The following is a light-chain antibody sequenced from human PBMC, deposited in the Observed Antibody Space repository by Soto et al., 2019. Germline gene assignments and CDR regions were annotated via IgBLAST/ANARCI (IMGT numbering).Light chain of an antibody. CDR2: EVT. J-gene: IGLJ3*02. V-gene: IGLV2-14*01. CDR1: SSDVGGYNY. Sequence: QSVLTQPASVSGSPGQSITISCTGTSSDVGGYNYLSWYQQHPGKAPKLMIYEVTNRPSGVSSRFSGSKSGNTASLTISGLQAEDEADYYCSSYTSSSTGVFGGGTKLTVL. CDR3: SSYTSSSTGV.